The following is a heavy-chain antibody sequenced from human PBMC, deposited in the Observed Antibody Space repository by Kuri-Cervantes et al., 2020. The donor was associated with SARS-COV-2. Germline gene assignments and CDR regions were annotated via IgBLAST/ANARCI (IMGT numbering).Heavy chain of an antibody. CDR3: ARGVWGSGSQNYYYYYMDV. D-gene: IGHD3-10*01. Sequence: SVKVSCKASGGTFSSYAISWVRQAPGQGLEWMGGIIPIFGTANYAQKFQGRVTITADESTSTAYMELSSLRSEDTAVYYCARGVWGSGSQNYYYYYMDVWGKGTTVTVSS. CDR1: GGTFSSYA. V-gene: IGHV1-69*13. J-gene: IGHJ6*03. CDR2: IIPIFGTA.